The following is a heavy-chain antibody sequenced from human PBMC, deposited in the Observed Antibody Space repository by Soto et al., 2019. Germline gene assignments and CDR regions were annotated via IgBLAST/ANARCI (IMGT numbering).Heavy chain of an antibody. Sequence: SVKVSCKASGGSFRTYAINWVRQAPGQGLEWMGGIIPMLAAPTYAQKFQGRLTITADESTTTVYMELSSLTSEDTAVYYCARVRHTYPYVIWLFDIWGRGTLVTVSS. CDR1: GGSFRTYA. CDR2: IIPMLAAP. V-gene: IGHV1-69*13. CDR3: ARVRHTYPYVIWLFDI. D-gene: IGHD2-2*02. J-gene: IGHJ2*01.